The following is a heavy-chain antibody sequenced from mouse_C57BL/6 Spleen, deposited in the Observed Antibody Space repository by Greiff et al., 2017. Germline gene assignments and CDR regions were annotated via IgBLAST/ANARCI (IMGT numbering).Heavy chain of an antibody. Sequence: EVHLVESGGDLVKPGGSLKLSCAASGFTFSSYGMSWVRQTPDKRLEWVATISSGGSYPYSPDSVKGRFTISRDTAKNTLYLQMSSLKSEDTAMYYCARDGDDYDVTWFAYWGQGTLVTVSA. D-gene: IGHD2-4*01. CDR2: ISSGGSYP. CDR1: GFTFSSYG. J-gene: IGHJ3*01. V-gene: IGHV5-6*01. CDR3: ARDGDDYDVTWFAY.